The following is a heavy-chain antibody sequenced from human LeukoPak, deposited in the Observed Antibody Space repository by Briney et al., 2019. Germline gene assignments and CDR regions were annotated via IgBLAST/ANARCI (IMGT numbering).Heavy chain of an antibody. CDR1: GFTFSPYW. V-gene: IGHV3-74*01. CDR3: ARGKSGVVDY. D-gene: IGHD3-3*01. J-gene: IGHJ4*02. CDR2: INGDGSST. Sequence: GGSLRLSCAASGFTFSPYWMHWVRQAPGKGLVWVSRINGDGSSTSYADSVKGRVAISRDNAKNTLYLQMNSLRAEDTAVFYCARGKSGVVDYWGQGTLVTVSS.